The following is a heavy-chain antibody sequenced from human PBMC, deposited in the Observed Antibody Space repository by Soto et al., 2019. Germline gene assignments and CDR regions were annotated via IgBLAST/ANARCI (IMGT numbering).Heavy chain of an antibody. Sequence: DVQLVESGGGLVQPGRSLRLSCAASGFTFDDYAMHWVRQAPGKGLEWVSGISWNSGSIGYADSVKGRFTISRDNAKNSLYLQMNSLRAEDTALYYCAKDTGTIFGSALDYWGQGTLVTVSS. CDR2: ISWNSGSI. J-gene: IGHJ4*02. CDR3: AKDTGTIFGSALDY. V-gene: IGHV3-9*01. D-gene: IGHD3-3*01. CDR1: GFTFDDYA.